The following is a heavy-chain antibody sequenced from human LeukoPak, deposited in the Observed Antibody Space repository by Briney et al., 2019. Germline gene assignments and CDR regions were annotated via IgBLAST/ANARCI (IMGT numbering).Heavy chain of an antibody. Sequence: GGSLRLSCAASGFTFSSYSMNWVRQAPGKGLEWVSSISSSSSYIYYADSVKGRFTISRDNAKNSLYLQMNSLRAEDTALYYCAREDSSGAFDIWGQGTMVTVSS. CDR1: GFTFSSYS. D-gene: IGHD3-22*01. V-gene: IGHV3-21*01. CDR3: AREDSSGAFDI. CDR2: ISSSSSYI. J-gene: IGHJ3*02.